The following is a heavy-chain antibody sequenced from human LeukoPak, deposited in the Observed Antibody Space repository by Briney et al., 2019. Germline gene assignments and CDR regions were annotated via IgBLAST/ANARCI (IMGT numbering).Heavy chain of an antibody. V-gene: IGHV3-30-3*01. J-gene: IGHJ4*02. Sequence: GGSLRLSCAASGFTLSSYAMHWVRQAPGKGLEWVAVISYDGSNKYYADSVKGRFTISRDNSKNTLYLQMNSLRAEDTAVYYCARLPTFNYYDSSGYYDGRIDYWGQGTLVTVSS. CDR1: GFTLSSYA. CDR2: ISYDGSNK. CDR3: ARLPTFNYYDSSGYYDGRIDY. D-gene: IGHD3-22*01.